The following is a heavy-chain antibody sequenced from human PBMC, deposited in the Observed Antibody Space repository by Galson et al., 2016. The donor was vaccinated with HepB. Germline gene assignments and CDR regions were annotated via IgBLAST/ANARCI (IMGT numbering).Heavy chain of an antibody. CDR1: GVSISSSRFY. V-gene: IGHV4-39*01. Sequence: ETLSLTCTVSGVSISSSRFYWGWLRQPPGKGLEWIGSIFYSGNTDYNPSLKSRVSISVDTSQHQFSLKLSSVTAADTAMYYCARPNYSFSRIDYWGQGTLVTVSS. CDR2: IFYSGNT. CDR3: ARPNYSFSRIDY. D-gene: IGHD3-3*01. J-gene: IGHJ4*02.